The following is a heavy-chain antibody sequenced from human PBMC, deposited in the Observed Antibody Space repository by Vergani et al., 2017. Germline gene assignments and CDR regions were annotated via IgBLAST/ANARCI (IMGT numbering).Heavy chain of an antibody. CDR1: GFTFSSYA. CDR2: ISSNGGST. Sequence: EVQLVESGGGLVQPGGSLRLSCSASGFTFSSYAMHWVRQAPGKGLEYVSAISSNGGSTYYADSVKGRFTISRDNSKNTLYLQMSSLRAEDTAVYYCASTRYCSSTSCYKRKAFDIWGQGTMVTVSS. D-gene: IGHD2-2*02. CDR3: ASTRYCSSTSCYKRKAFDI. J-gene: IGHJ3*02. V-gene: IGHV3-64D*06.